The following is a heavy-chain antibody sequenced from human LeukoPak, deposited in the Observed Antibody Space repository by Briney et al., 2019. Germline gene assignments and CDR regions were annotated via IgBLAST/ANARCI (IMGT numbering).Heavy chain of an antibody. V-gene: IGHV1-8*02. Sequence: ASVKVSCKASGYTFNNYDINWVRQATGQGLEWMGWMNPNSGNTGYAQKFQGRVTMTRNTSITTAYMELSSLRSEDTAVYYCAGGGAGREYSSLNWFDPWGQGTLVTVSS. CDR3: AGGGAGREYSSLNWFDP. CDR1: GYTFNNYD. J-gene: IGHJ5*02. CDR2: MNPNSGNT. D-gene: IGHD5-18*01.